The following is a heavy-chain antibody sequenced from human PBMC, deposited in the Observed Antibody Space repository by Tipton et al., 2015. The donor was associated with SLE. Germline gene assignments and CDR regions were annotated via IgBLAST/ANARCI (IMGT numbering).Heavy chain of an antibody. J-gene: IGHJ4*02. D-gene: IGHD4-23*01. V-gene: IGHV5-51*03. Sequence: QLVQSGAEVKKPGESLKTSCKASGYNFNTYWIGWVRQMPGKGLEWMAIIYPGDSETKYSPSFQGQITISADKSIRTAYLQWSSLKASDTAVYYCAKVDGIRWFDYWGQGTLITVSS. CDR2: IYPGDSET. CDR1: GYNFNTYW. CDR3: AKVDGIRWFDY.